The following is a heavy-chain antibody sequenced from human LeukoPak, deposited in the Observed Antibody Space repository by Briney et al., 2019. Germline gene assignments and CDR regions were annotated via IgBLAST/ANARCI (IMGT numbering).Heavy chain of an antibody. CDR1: GGSINNYY. Sequence: SETLSLTCTVSGGSINNYYWSWIRQPPGKGLEWIGYIYYSGNTNYNPSLKSRVTISVDTSKNQFSLKLNSATAADTAVYYCARDPSLGYWGQGTLVTVSS. CDR2: IYYSGNT. J-gene: IGHJ4*02. D-gene: IGHD3-16*01. V-gene: IGHV4-59*01. CDR3: ARDPSLGY.